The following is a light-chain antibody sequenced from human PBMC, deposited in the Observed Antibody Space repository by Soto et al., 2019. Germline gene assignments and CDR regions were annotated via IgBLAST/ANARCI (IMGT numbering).Light chain of an antibody. CDR2: KAS. J-gene: IGKJ1*01. V-gene: IGKV1-5*03. Sequence: DIQMTQSPSTLSASVGDRVTITCRASQSIGTWLAWHQQKPGRAPKVLIYKASNLQNGVPSRFSGSGSGTDFTLTISSLQPDDFATYFCHQDSAYPWTFGQGTKVEIK. CDR3: HQDSAYPWT. CDR1: QSIGTW.